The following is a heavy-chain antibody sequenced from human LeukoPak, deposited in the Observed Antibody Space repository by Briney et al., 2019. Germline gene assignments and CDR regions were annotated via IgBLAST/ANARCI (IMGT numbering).Heavy chain of an antibody. J-gene: IGHJ5*02. V-gene: IGHV3-7*01. CDR3: ARDPPAPGGCFDP. CDR2: IKHDGSET. CDR1: GFTFSHHW. D-gene: IGHD4-23*01. Sequence: GGSLRLSCAGSGFTFSHHWMSWVRQAPGKGLEWVANIKHDGSETYYVDSVRGRFTVSRDNAKTSLYLQIDSLRAEDTAVCFCARDPPAPGGCFDPWGQGTLVTVSS.